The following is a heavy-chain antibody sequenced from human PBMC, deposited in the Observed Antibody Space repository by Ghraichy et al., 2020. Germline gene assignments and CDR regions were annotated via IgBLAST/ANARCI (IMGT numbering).Heavy chain of an antibody. CDR3: ARGSKVVRFFYYDGMDV. Sequence: GEPLNISCVGSGFSLSSYSMNWVRQSPGKGLEWVSYITSSTTTISYADSVKGRFTISRDNAQNSLYLQMNSLRDEDTAVYYCARGSKVVRFFYYDGMDVWGQGTTVTVSS. CDR1: GFSLSSYS. CDR2: ITSSTTTI. J-gene: IGHJ6*02. V-gene: IGHV3-48*02. D-gene: IGHD4-23*01.